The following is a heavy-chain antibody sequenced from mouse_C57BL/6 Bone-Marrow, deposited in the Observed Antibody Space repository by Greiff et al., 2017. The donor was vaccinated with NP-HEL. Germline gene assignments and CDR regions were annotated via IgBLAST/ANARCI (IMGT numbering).Heavy chain of an antibody. CDR3: ALIYYGIYGAMDY. CDR2: IWGGGST. D-gene: IGHD2-1*01. V-gene: IGHV2-9*01. CDR1: GFSLTSYG. Sequence: VKLMESGPGLVAPSQSLSITCTVSGFSLTSYGVDWVRQPPGKGLAWLGVIWGGGSTHYNSALMSRLRISKYNSKSQVFLKMNSLQTDDTAMYYCALIYYGIYGAMDYWGQGTSVTVAS. J-gene: IGHJ4*01.